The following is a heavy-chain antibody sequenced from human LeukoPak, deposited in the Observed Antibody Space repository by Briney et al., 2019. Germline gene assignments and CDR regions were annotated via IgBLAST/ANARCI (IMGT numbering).Heavy chain of an antibody. V-gene: IGHV3-23*01. CDR3: AKDRIADFWSGATNDAFDI. D-gene: IGHD3-3*01. CDR2: ISGSGGST. CDR1: GFTFSSYA. Sequence: GGSLRLSCAASGFTFSSYAMSWVRQAPGKGLEWVSAISGSGGSTYYADSVKGRFTISRDNSKHTLYLQMTSLRAEDTAVYYCAKDRIADFWSGATNDAFDIWGQGTMVTVSS. J-gene: IGHJ3*02.